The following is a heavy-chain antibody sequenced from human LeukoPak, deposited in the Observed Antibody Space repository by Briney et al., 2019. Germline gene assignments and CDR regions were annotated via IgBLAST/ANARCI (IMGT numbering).Heavy chain of an antibody. CDR1: GFTFSSYG. CDR2: IWYDGSKQ. D-gene: IGHD3-22*01. V-gene: IGHV3-33*01. J-gene: IGHJ4*02. CDR3: ARAAFYYDSSGYYNFDY. Sequence: ERSLRLSCTASGFTFSSYGMHWVRQAPGNGLEMVAVIWYDGSKQYYADSVKGRFTISRDNSKSTLYLQMNGLRAEDTAVYYCARAAFYYDSSGYYNFDYWGQGTLVTVSS.